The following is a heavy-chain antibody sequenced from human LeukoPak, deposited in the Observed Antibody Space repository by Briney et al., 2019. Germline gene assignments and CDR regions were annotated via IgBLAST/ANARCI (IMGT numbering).Heavy chain of an antibody. J-gene: IGHJ6*02. CDR2: INHSGST. V-gene: IGHV4-34*01. CDR1: GGSFSGYY. CDR3: GRPSPYYYGMDV. Sequence: SETLSLTCAVYGGSFSGYYWSWIRQPPGRGLEWIGEINHSGSTNYNPSLKSRVTISVDTSKNQFSLKLSSVTAADTAEYYCGRPSPYYYGMDVWGQGTTVTVSS.